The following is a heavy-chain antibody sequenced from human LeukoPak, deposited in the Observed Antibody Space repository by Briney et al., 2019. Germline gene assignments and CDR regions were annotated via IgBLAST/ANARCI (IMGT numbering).Heavy chain of an antibody. CDR2: ISSDGGTK. CDR1: GFTFSDYY. CDR3: AKEYDSGGYGAYFDY. Sequence: GGSLRLSCVASGFTFSDYYMSWIRQAPGKGLEWVAVISSDGGTKYYADSVKGRFTLSRDNSRNTLDLQMNSLGPEDTAVYYCAKEYDSGGYGAYFDYWGQGTLATVSS. D-gene: IGHD3-10*01. V-gene: IGHV3-30*18. J-gene: IGHJ4*02.